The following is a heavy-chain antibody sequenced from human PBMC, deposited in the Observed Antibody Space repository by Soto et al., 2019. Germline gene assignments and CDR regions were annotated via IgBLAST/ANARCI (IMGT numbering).Heavy chain of an antibody. CDR2: IYHSGST. J-gene: IGHJ4*02. Sequence: SETLSLTCAVSGGSISSSNWWSWVRQPPGKGLEWIGEIYHSGSTNYNPSLKRRVTISVDKSKNQFSLKLSSVTAADTAVYYCARAAMGGSSWPFDYWGQGTLVTVS. CDR3: ARAAMGGSSWPFDY. CDR1: GGSISSSNW. D-gene: IGHD6-13*01. V-gene: IGHV4-4*02.